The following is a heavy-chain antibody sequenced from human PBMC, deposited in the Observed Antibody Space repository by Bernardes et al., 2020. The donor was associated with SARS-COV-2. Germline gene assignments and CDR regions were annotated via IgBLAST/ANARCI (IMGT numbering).Heavy chain of an antibody. Sequence: GGSLRLSCAASGFTFRSYEMNWVRQAPGKGLEWVSYISTSGTTIYYADSVKGRFTISRDNAGNSLYMQMNSLRADDTAVYYCARDGGFRASHTWAAIEDSFDIWGQGTMVSVSS. CDR3: ARDGGFRASHTWAAIEDSFDI. J-gene: IGHJ3*02. CDR1: GFTFRSYE. V-gene: IGHV3-48*03. D-gene: IGHD5-12*01. CDR2: ISTSGTTI.